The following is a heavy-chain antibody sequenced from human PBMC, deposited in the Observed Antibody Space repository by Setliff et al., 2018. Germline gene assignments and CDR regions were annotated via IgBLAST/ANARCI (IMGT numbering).Heavy chain of an antibody. J-gene: IGHJ6*02. CDR2: IYSSGTT. CDR3: AREWGSSRWSSRRYYYYDMDV. D-gene: IGHD6-13*01. Sequence: PSETLSLTCSVFGDSLTRSSSWWGWIRQPAGKGLEWIGNIYSSGTTKYNPSLKSRVTISVDTSKRQFSLNLIAGTAADAAVYYCAREWGSSRWSSRRYYYYDMDVWGQGTTVTVSS. V-gene: IGHV4-61*09. CDR1: GDSLTRSSSW.